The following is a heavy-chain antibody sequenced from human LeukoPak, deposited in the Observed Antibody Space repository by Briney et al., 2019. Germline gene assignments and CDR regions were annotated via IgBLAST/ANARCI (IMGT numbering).Heavy chain of an antibody. CDR2: ISRIGNTI. V-gene: IGHV3-48*04. J-gene: IGHJ5*02. CDR1: GFTFSSYS. Sequence: GGSLRLSCAASGFTFSSYSMNWVRQAPGKGLEWVSYISRIGNTIYYADSVKGRFTISRDNAKNSLYLQMNSLRAEDTAVYYCASGPGWFDPWGQGSLVTVSS. CDR3: ASGPGWFDP.